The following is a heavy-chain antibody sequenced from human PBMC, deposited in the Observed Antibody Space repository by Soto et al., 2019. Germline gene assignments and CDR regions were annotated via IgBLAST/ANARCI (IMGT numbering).Heavy chain of an antibody. CDR3: ATYGSGTYFDY. D-gene: IGHD3-10*01. Sequence: ASVKVSCKASGYTFTDNYLHWVRQAPGQGLEWMGWINPKSGGTDLAQKFQGRVTMTRDTAITTAYMVLRSLRSDDTAVYYCATYGSGTYFDYWGQGTLVTVSS. V-gene: IGHV1-2*02. CDR2: INPKSGGT. CDR1: GYTFTDNY. J-gene: IGHJ4*02.